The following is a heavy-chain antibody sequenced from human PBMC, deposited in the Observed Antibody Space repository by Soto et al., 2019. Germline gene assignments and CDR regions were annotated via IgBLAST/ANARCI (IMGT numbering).Heavy chain of an antibody. CDR1: GFTFSSYG. V-gene: IGHV3-33*01. CDR3: ARVGGGWFHGNWFDP. Sequence: QVQLVESGGGVVQPGRSLRLSCAASGFTFSSYGMHWVRQAPGKGLEWVAVIWYDGSNKYYADSVKGRFTISRDNSKNTLYLQMNSLRAEDTAVYYCARVGGGWFHGNWFDPWGQGTLVTVSS. D-gene: IGHD3-10*01. CDR2: IWYDGSNK. J-gene: IGHJ5*02.